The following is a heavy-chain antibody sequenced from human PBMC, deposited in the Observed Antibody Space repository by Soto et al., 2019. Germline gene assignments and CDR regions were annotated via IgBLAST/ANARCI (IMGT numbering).Heavy chain of an antibody. Sequence: QVHLVQSGAEVKKPGASVKVSCKGSGYIFTTYGITWVRQAPGQGLEWMGWISAHNVNTNYAQKLQGRVTVNRDTSTSTAYMELRNLRSDDTAVYYCARGRYGDYWGQGALVTVSS. D-gene: IGHD1-1*01. CDR3: ARGRYGDY. CDR2: ISAHNVNT. CDR1: GYIFTTYG. V-gene: IGHV1-18*01. J-gene: IGHJ4*02.